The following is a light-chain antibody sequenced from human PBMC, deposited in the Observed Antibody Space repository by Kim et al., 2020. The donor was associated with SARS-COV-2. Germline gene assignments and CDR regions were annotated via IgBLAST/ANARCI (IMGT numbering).Light chain of an antibody. Sequence: GQKVTISYTGSSSNIGNNYVSWYQQLPGTAPKLLIYDNNNRPSGIPDQFSGSKSGTSATLGITGLQTGDEADYYCGTWDSSLSAGVFGGGTQLTVL. CDR3: GTWDSSLSAGV. J-gene: IGLJ2*01. CDR1: SSNIGNNY. CDR2: DNN. V-gene: IGLV1-51*01.